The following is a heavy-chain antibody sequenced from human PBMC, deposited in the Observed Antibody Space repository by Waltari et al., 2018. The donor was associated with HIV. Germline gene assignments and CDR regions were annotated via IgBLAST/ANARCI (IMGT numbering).Heavy chain of an antibody. V-gene: IGHV4-34*01. D-gene: IGHD1-7*01. CDR1: GGSFSGYY. J-gene: IGHJ4*02. CDR3: AGRNWNYKPFDY. CDR2: INHSGST. Sequence: QVQLRQWGAGLLKPSETLSLTCAVYGGSFSGYYWSWIRQPPGKGLEWIGEINHSGSTNYNPSLKSRVTISVDTSKNQFSLKLSSVTAADTAVYYCAGRNWNYKPFDYWGQGTLVTVSS.